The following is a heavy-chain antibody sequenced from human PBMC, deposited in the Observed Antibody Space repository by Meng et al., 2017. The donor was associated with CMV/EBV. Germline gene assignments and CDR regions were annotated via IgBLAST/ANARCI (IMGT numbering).Heavy chain of an antibody. CDR2: IYYSGST. CDR1: GGSISSDY. V-gene: IGHV4-59*01. D-gene: IGHD6-13*01. J-gene: IGHJ5*02. CDR3: ARGLYSSSWTWFDP. Sequence: SETLSLTCTVSGGSISSDYWSWIRQPPGKGLEWIGYIYYSGSTNYNPSLKSRVTISVDTSKNQFSLKLSSVTAADTAVYYCARGLYSSSWTWFDPWGQGTLVTVSS.